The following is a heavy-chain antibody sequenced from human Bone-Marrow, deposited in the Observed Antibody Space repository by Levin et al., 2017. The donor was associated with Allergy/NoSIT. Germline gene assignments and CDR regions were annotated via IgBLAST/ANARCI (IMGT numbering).Heavy chain of an antibody. CDR3: ARDPQSKGPVSVDY. CDR2: IWSDGSYQ. CDR1: GFTFSTYG. V-gene: IGHV3-33*01. D-gene: IGHD1-14*01. J-gene: IGHJ4*02. Sequence: AGGSLRLSCAASGFTFSTYGMHWVRQAPGKGLEWVAVIWSDGSYQYYAGSVKGRFTISRDNSKNTLYLQMNSLRPEDTAVYYCARDPQSKGPVSVDYWGQGTLVTVSS.